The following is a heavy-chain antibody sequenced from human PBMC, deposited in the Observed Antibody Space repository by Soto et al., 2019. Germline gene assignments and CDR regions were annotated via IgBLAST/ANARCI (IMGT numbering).Heavy chain of an antibody. J-gene: IGHJ4*02. CDR3: AKGGRQWLVTSDLNY. D-gene: IGHD6-19*01. Sequence: VQLVESGGGVVQPGRSLRLSCAASGFTFSDYAMHWVRQAPGKGLEWVAVVSHDGRNTHYADSGKGRFTISRDSSKNTGSLEMTSLRAEDTAVYYCAKGGRQWLVTSDLNYWGQGALVTVSS. V-gene: IGHV3-30*18. CDR2: VSHDGRNT. CDR1: GFTFSDYA.